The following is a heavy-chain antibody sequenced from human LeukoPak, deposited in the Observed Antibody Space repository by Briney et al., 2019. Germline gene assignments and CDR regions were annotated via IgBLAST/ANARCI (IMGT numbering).Heavy chain of an antibody. CDR1: GGSFSGYY. D-gene: IGHD3-10*01. CDR3: ARGGLWFGELSNYYYYGMDV. V-gene: IGHV4-34*01. CDR2: INHSGST. J-gene: IGHJ6*02. Sequence: SETLSLTCAVYGGSFSGYYWSWIRQPPGKGLEWIGEINHSGSTNYNPSLKSRVTISVDTSKNQFSLKLSSVTAADTAVYYCARGGLWFGELSNYYYYGMDVWGQGTTVTVS.